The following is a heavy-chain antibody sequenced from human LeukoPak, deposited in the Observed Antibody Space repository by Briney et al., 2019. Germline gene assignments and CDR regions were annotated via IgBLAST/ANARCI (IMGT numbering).Heavy chain of an antibody. D-gene: IGHD4-17*01. J-gene: IGHJ4*02. Sequence: PGGSLRLSCAASGFTVSSNYMSWVRQAPGKGLEWVSVIYSGGGTYYADSVKGRFTISRDNSKNTLYLQMNSLRAEDTAVYYCARGTVTLPFDYWGQGTLVTVSA. CDR1: GFTVSSNY. CDR2: IYSGGGT. V-gene: IGHV3-53*01. CDR3: ARGTVTLPFDY.